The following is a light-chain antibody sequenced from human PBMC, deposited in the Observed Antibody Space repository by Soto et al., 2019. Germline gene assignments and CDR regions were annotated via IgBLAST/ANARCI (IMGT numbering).Light chain of an antibody. V-gene: IGKV1-39*01. Sequence: DIKMTQSPSSLSASVGDRVTITCRASQSISSYLNWYRQKPGKAPKLLIYAASSLQSGVPSRFSGSGSGTDFTLTISSLQPDDVATYYCQQYTSYSRAFGQGTKVDI. CDR3: QQYTSYSRA. CDR2: AAS. CDR1: QSISSY. J-gene: IGKJ1*01.